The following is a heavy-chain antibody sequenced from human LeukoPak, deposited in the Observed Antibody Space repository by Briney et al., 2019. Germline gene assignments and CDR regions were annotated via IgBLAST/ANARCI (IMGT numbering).Heavy chain of an antibody. CDR1: GGSISSGGYY. D-gene: IGHD1-26*01. CDR2: IYNSGST. Sequence: SETLSLTCTVSGGSISSGGYYWSWIRQPAGKGLEWIRRIYNSGSTNYNPSLKSRVIISVDTSKNQFSLKLSSVTAADTAVYYCAGQGIMGVTWWFDPWGQGTLVTVSS. V-gene: IGHV4-61*02. CDR3: AGQGIMGVTWWFDP. J-gene: IGHJ5*02.